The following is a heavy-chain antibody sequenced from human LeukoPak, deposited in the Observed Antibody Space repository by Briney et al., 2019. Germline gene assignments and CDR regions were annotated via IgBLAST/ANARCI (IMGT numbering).Heavy chain of an antibody. CDR2: IYYSGST. V-gene: IGHV4-59*12. CDR3: ARNYDFWSGYLDY. CDR1: GGSISSYY. D-gene: IGHD3-3*01. J-gene: IGHJ4*02. Sequence: SETLSLTCTVSGGSISSYYWSWIRQPPGKGLEWIGYIYYSGSTNYNPSLKSRVTISVDTSKNQFSLKLSSVTAADTAVYYCARNYDFWSGYLDYWGQGTLITVSS.